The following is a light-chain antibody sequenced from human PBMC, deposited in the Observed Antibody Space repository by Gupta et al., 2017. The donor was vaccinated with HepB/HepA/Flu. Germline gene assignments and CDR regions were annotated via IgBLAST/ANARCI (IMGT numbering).Light chain of an antibody. V-gene: IGLV2-14*01. J-gene: IGLJ3*02. Sequence: SALTHPASVSASPGPSFTLSWTGTSSDIGGYNYVSWYQQHPGKAPKLMIYDVSNRPSGVSNRFSGSKSGNTASLTISGLQAEDEADYYCSSYTSSSTWVFGGGTKLTVL. CDR2: DVS. CDR3: SSYTSSSTWV. CDR1: SSDIGGYNY.